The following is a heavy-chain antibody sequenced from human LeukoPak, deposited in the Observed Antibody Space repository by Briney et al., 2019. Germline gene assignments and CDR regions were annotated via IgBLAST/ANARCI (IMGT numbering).Heavy chain of an antibody. CDR1: GYTFTSYG. CDR3: LSGVITTGGDY. J-gene: IGHJ4*02. CDR2: ISAYNGNT. Sequence: ASVKVSCKASGYTFTSYGISWVRQAPGQGLEWMGWISAYNGNTNYAQKLQGRVTMTRNTSISTAYMELSSLRSEDTAVYYCLSGVITTGGDYWGQGTLVTVSS. D-gene: IGHD3-22*01. V-gene: IGHV1-18*01.